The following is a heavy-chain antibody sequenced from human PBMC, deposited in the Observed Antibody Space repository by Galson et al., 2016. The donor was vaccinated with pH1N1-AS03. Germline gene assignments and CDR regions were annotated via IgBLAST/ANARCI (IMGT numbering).Heavy chain of an antibody. V-gene: IGHV3-74*01. CDR2: ISNDGRNV. J-gene: IGHJ6*02. CDR1: GFTFSMSY. Sequence: SLRLSCAASGFTFSMSYIHWVRLAPGKGLEWVSRISNDGRNVRYADFVKGRFAVSRDNAKNTVFLQMNSLRADDTAVYFCARRNPNPNFAIWYQHDYGMDVWGQGTTVTVSS. CDR3: ARRNPNPNFAIWYQHDYGMDV. D-gene: IGHD2-2*01.